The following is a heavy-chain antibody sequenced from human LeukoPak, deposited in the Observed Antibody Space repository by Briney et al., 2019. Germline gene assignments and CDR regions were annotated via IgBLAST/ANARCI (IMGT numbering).Heavy chain of an antibody. J-gene: IGHJ4*02. D-gene: IGHD1-26*01. CDR3: AKANRGSYYGLGDYFDY. V-gene: IGHV3-48*01. CDR1: GFTFSSYR. CDR2: ISSSSSTI. Sequence: GGSLRLSCAASGFTFSSYRMNWVRQAPGKGLEWVSYISSSSSTIYYADSVKGRFTISRDNSKNTLYLQMNSLRTEDTAVYYCAKANRGSYYGLGDYFDYWGQGTLVTVSS.